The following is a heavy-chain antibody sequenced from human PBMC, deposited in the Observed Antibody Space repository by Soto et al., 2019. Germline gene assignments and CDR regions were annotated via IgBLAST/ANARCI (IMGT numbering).Heavy chain of an antibody. V-gene: IGHV3-23*01. Sequence: EVQLLESGGGLVQPGGSLRLSCAVSGFTFSSYAMSWVRRAPGKGLEWVSAVGGSDPNSYYADSVKGRFTISRDISKNTLYLQMNSLRDDDTALYYSAKWSVLSPWYFDNWGRGTLVTVSS. J-gene: IGHJ2*01. CDR2: VGGSDPNS. CDR1: GFTFSSYA. D-gene: IGHD3-3*01. CDR3: AKWSVLSPWYFDN.